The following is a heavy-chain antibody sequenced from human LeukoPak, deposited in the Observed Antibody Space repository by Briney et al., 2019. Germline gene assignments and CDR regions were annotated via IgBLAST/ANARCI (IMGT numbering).Heavy chain of an antibody. CDR1: GFTFSSYV. D-gene: IGHD6-19*01. V-gene: IGHV3-23*01. J-gene: IGHJ4*02. CDR3: AKTSQYSSGWFDY. CDR2: ISGSGGST. Sequence: PGGSLRLSCAASGFTFSSYVMHWVRQAPGKGLEWVPTISGSGGSTYYVDSVKGRFTISRDNSRNTLDIEMNSLRPEDTAVYYCAKTSQYSSGWFDYWGQGTLVTVSS.